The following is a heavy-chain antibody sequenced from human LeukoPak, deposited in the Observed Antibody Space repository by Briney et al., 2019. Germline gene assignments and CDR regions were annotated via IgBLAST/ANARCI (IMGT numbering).Heavy chain of an antibody. D-gene: IGHD3-10*01. V-gene: IGHV3-23*01. J-gene: IGHJ6*03. CDR1: AFTFPTYG. Sequence: PGGSVRLSCAASAFTFPTYGMIWLRQAPGKGLAWVSSITESGDNTYYADSVKGRFTISRDNSKNTLYLQMNSLRAEDTAVYYCAAKTRLSAVTSYYYVDVWGKGTTATVSS. CDR3: AAKTRLSAVTSYYYVDV. CDR2: ITESGDNT.